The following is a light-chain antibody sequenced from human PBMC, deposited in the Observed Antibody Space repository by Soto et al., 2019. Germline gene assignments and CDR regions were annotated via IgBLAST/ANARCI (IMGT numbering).Light chain of an antibody. J-gene: IGLJ2*01. CDR3: QAWDSSTESVV. CDR2: KNE. V-gene: IGLV3-1*01. Sequence: SYELTQPPSVSVSPGQTASITCSGDKLGDKYACWYQQKPGQSPVLVIYKNEKRPSGIPERFSASNSGNTATLTISGTQSMDEADYCCQAWDSSTESVVFGGGTKLTVL. CDR1: KLGDKY.